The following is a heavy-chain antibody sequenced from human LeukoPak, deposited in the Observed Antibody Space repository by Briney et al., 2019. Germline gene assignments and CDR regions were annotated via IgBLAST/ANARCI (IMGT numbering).Heavy chain of an antibody. D-gene: IGHD6-13*01. V-gene: IGHV3-9*01. Sequence: PGGSLRLSCAASGFTFDDYAMHWVRQAPGKGLEWVSGISWNSGSIGYADSVKGRFTISRDNAKNSLYLQMNSLRAEDTALYYCARETYKSRIAAAGGGDYGMDVWGQGTTVTVSS. J-gene: IGHJ6*02. CDR1: GFTFDDYA. CDR3: ARETYKSRIAAAGGGDYGMDV. CDR2: ISWNSGSI.